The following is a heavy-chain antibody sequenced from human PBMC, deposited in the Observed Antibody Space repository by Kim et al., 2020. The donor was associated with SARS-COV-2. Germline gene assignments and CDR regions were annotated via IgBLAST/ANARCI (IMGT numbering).Heavy chain of an antibody. CDR3: AALDSVQVPGGI. V-gene: IGHV3-48*03. Sequence: SVDSVKGRFTMARDNAKNSLVLQMNSLRTEDTAIYYCAALDSVQVPGGIWGQGTLVTVSS. J-gene: IGHJ4*02. D-gene: IGHD3-10*01.